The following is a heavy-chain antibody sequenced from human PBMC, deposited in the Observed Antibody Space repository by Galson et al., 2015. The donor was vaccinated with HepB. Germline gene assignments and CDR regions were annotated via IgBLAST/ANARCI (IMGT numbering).Heavy chain of an antibody. CDR2: IIPIFGTA. CDR3: AGPEHSSPAVAFDY. CDR1: GGTFSRYA. J-gene: IGHJ4*02. Sequence: SVKVSCKASGGTFSRYAISWVRQAPGQGLEWMGGIIPIFGTANYAQKFQGRVTITADESTSTAYMEPSSLRSEDTAVYYCAGPEHSSPAVAFDYWGQGTLVTVSS. V-gene: IGHV1-69*13. D-gene: IGHD6-13*01.